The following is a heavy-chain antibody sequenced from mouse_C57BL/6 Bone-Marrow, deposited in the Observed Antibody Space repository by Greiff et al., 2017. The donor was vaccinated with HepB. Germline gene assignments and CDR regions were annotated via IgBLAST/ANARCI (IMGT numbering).Heavy chain of an antibody. D-gene: IGHD3-2*02. Sequence: QVQLQQPGAELVKPGASVKLSCKASGYTFTSYWMHWVKQRPGRGLEWIGRIDPNSGGTKYNEKFKSKATLTVDKPSSTAYMQRSSLTSEDSAVYYGARGAQAKDDCAMDYWGQGTSVTVSS. CDR2: IDPNSGGT. CDR1: GYTFTSYW. J-gene: IGHJ4*01. CDR3: ARGAQAKDDCAMDY. V-gene: IGHV1-72*01.